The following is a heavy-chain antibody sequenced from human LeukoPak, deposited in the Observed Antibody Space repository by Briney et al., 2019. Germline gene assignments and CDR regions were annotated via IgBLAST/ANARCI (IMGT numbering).Heavy chain of an antibody. CDR3: ARASSPDCTGGSCHGYFDL. D-gene: IGHD2-15*01. V-gene: IGHV4-30-2*01. CDR2: IYHSGSI. J-gene: IGHJ2*01. Sequence: SETLPLTCAVSGGSISSGGYSWSWIRQPPGKGLEWIGYIYHSGSIYYNPSLKSRVTISVDRSKNQFSPKVNSVTAADTAVYYCARASSPDCTGGSCHGYFDLWGRGTLVTVSS. CDR1: GGSISSGGYS.